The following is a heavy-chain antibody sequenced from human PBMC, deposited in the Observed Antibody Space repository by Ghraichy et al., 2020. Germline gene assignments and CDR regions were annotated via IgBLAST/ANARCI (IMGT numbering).Heavy chain of an antibody. CDR1: GGSFSGYY. CDR2: INHSGST. J-gene: IGHJ4*02. D-gene: IGHD6-6*01. Sequence: SETLSLTCAVYGGSFSGYYWSWIRQPPGKGLEWIGEINHSGSTNYNPSLKSRVTISVDTSKNQFSLKLSSVTAADTAVYYCARGWQLVRVYYWGQGTLVTVSS. V-gene: IGHV4-34*01. CDR3: ARGWQLVRVYY.